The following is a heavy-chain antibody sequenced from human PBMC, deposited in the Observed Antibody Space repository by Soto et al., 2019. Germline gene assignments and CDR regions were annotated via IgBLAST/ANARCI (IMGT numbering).Heavy chain of an antibody. J-gene: IGHJ4*02. Sequence: QVQLVESGGGVVQPGRSLRLSCAASGFTFSSYGMHWVRQAPGKGLEWVAVIWYDGSNKYYADSVKGRFTISRDNSKNTLYLQMNSLRAEDTAVYYCARDALMVYALTDLPIEWGQGTLLTVSS. CDR1: GFTFSSYG. CDR2: IWYDGSNK. V-gene: IGHV3-33*01. D-gene: IGHD2-8*01. CDR3: ARDALMVYALTDLPIE.